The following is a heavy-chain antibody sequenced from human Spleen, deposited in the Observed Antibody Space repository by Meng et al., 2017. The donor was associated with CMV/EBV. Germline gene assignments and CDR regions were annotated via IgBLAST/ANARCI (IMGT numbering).Heavy chain of an antibody. CDR3: ARDRRGYSVYDMDYYYPMDV. CDR1: GYIFSNYA. V-gene: IGHV3-30*04. Sequence: GESLKISCAASGYIFSNYAMHWVRQAPGKGLEWVTAISYEGSNKHYAESVKGRFTISRDNSKDTLYLQMNSLRAEDTAVYYCARDRRGYSVYDMDYYYPMDVWGQGTTVTVSS. J-gene: IGHJ6*02. CDR2: ISYEGSNK. D-gene: IGHD5/OR15-5a*01.